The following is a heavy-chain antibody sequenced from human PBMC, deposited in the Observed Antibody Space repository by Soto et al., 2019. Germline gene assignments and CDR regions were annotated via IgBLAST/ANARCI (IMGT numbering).Heavy chain of an antibody. V-gene: IGHV3-21*01. CDR2: ISSSSSYI. D-gene: IGHD1-26*01. CDR1: GFTFSSYS. J-gene: IGHJ6*02. Sequence: PGGSLRLSCAASGFTFSSYSMNWVRQAPGKGLEWVSSISSSSSYIYYADSVKGRFTISRDNAKNSLYLQMNSLRAEDTAVYYCARAFTGSYFHYGMDVWGQGTTVTVSS. CDR3: ARAFTGSYFHYGMDV.